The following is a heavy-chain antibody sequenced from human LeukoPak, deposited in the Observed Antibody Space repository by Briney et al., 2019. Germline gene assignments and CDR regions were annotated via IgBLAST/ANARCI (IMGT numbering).Heavy chain of an antibody. J-gene: IGHJ4*02. Sequence: SETLSLTCTVSGDSISSSSYYWGWIRQPPAKGLEWIGSIFYSGNTFYNPSLKSRLSISVDTSKNQFSLRLSSVTAADTAVYYCARTGLTGYSSGWYPAEVDYWGQGTLVTVSS. CDR3: ARTGLTGYSSGWYPAEVDY. CDR2: IFYSGNT. V-gene: IGHV4-39*01. CDR1: GDSISSSSYY. D-gene: IGHD6-19*01.